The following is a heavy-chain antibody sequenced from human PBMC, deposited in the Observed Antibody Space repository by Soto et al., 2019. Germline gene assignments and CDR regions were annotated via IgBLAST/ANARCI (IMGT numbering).Heavy chain of an antibody. V-gene: IGHV1-3*01. CDR2: INAGNGNT. J-gene: IGHJ4*02. Sequence: ASVKVSCKASGYTFTSYAMHWVRQAPGQRLEWMGWINAGNGNTKYSQKFQGRVTITRDTSASTAYMELSSLRSEDTAVYYCARDLGIAVAGPDYWGQGTLVTVSS. CDR3: ARDLGIAVAGPDY. CDR1: GYTFTSYA. D-gene: IGHD6-19*01.